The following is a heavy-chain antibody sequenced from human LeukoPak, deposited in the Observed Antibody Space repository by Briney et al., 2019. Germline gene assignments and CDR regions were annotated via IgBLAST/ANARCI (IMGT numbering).Heavy chain of an antibody. V-gene: IGHV3-48*03. CDR1: GFTFSSYE. Sequence: GGSLRLSCAASGFTFSSYEMNWVRQAPGKGLEWVSYISSSGSTIYYADSVKGRFTISRDNAKNSLYLQMNSLRGEDTAVYYCARGPRYCSGGSCYSPFDYWGQGTLVTVSS. CDR3: ARGPRYCSGGSCYSPFDY. J-gene: IGHJ4*02. D-gene: IGHD2-15*01. CDR2: ISSSGSTI.